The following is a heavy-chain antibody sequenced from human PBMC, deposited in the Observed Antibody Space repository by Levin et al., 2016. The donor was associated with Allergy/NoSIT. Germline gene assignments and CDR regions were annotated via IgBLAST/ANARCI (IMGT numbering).Heavy chain of an antibody. CDR2: IHHSGST. D-gene: IGHD3-3*01. V-gene: IGHV4-55*02. Sequence: WIRQPPGKGLEWIGEIHHSGSTYYNPSLKSRITMSVDTSKNQFYLKLSSVTAADTAVYYCATSRVPLEWSPWGQGTLVTVSS. CDR3: ATSRVPLEWSP. J-gene: IGHJ5*02.